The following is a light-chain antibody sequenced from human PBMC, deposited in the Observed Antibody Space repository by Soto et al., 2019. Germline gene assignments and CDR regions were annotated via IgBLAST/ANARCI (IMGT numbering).Light chain of an antibody. Sequence: MVMTQTPLSLSVTPGQPASISCKSSQSLLQSDGNTNLYLFLQKPGQPPQLLIYAASNRFSGVPDRFSGSGSGIEFTLKISRVEAEDVGVYYCMQSIELPRTFGQGTKVDIK. V-gene: IGKV2D-29*01. CDR3: MQSIELPRT. CDR2: AAS. J-gene: IGKJ1*01. CDR1: QSLLQSDGNTN.